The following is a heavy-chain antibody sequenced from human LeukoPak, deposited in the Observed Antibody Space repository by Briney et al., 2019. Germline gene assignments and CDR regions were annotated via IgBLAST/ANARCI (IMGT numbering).Heavy chain of an antibody. J-gene: IGHJ3*02. CDR1: GFTFSRCS. Sequence: GGSLRLSCAASGFTFSRCSMSWVRQAPGKGLEWVSSISGDSNYIYYADSVEGRFTISRDNAKNSLYLQMNSLRAEDTAVYYCARGTPQWEPHDAFDIWGQGTMVTVSS. CDR2: ISGDSNYI. D-gene: IGHD1-26*01. V-gene: IGHV3-21*01. CDR3: ARGTPQWEPHDAFDI.